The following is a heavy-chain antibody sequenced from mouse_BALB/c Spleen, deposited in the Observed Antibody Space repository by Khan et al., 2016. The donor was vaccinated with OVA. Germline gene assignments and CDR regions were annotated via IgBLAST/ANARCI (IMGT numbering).Heavy chain of an antibody. Sequence: VELVVSGGDLVKPGGSLKLSCPASGFTFSSSSMSWVRHTPDKWLEWVASISIGGDYTYYPDGVKGRFTISRDNAANALYPQMSSLRTEVTSMYNCASHLTGSIDYWGQGTMVTVSA. D-gene: IGHD4-1*01. J-gene: IGHJ3*01. CDR2: ISIGGDYT. CDR1: GFTFSSSS. V-gene: IGHV5-6*01. CDR3: ASHLTGSIDY.